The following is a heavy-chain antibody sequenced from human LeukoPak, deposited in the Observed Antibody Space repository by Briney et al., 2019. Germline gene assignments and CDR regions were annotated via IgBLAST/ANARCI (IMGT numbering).Heavy chain of an antibody. CDR3: ARDIIVVDIAEYFQH. J-gene: IGHJ1*01. CDR1: GFTFSSYW. D-gene: IGHD3-22*01. CDR2: IKQDGSEK. Sequence: PGGSLRLSCAASGFTFSSYWMSWVRQAPGKGLEWVANIKQDGSEKYYVDSVKGRFTISRDNAKNSLYLQMNSLRAEDTAVYYCARDIIVVDIAEYFQHWGQGTLVTVSS. V-gene: IGHV3-7*03.